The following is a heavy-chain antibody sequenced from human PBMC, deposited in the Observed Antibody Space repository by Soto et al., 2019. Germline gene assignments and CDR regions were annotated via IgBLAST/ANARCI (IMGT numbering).Heavy chain of an antibody. Sequence: ASVKVSCKASGYTFTSYGISWVRQAPGQGLEWMGWISAYNGKTNYAQKLQGRVTMTTDTSTSTAYMELRSLRSDDTAVYYCERGRADSGYERTDAFDIWGQGTMVTVSS. J-gene: IGHJ3*02. CDR3: ERGRADSGYERTDAFDI. V-gene: IGHV1-18*01. D-gene: IGHD5-12*01. CDR2: ISAYNGKT. CDR1: GYTFTSYG.